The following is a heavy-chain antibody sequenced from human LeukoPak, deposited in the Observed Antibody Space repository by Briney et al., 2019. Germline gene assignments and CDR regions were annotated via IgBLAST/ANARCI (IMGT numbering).Heavy chain of an antibody. J-gene: IGHJ3*02. Sequence: GGSLRLSCAVSGFTFSTHAMHWVRQAPGKGLEWVAVIWYDGSNTHYGDSVKGRLTISRDNSKNMLFLQMNSLRAEDTAVYYCAKGVSAAADDAFDIWGQGTMVTVSS. D-gene: IGHD6-13*01. CDR3: AKGVSAAADDAFDI. V-gene: IGHV3-33*06. CDR1: GFTFSTHA. CDR2: IWYDGSNT.